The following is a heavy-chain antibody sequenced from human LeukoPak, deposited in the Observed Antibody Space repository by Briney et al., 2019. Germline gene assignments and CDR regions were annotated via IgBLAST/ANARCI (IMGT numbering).Heavy chain of an antibody. CDR3: ARDSYSSSWSVDI. J-gene: IGHJ3*02. CDR2: IYYSGTT. V-gene: IGHV4-59*01. D-gene: IGHD6-13*01. Sequence: PSETLSLTCTVSGGSINSYYWSWIRQPPGKGLEWIGYIYYSGTTIYNPSLKSRVTISVDAAKDQFSLKLSSVTAADTAVYYCARDSYSSSWSVDIWGQGTMVTVSS. CDR1: GGSINSYY.